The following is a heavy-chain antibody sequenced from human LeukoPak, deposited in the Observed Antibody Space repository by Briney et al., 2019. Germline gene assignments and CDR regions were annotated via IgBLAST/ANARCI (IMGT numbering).Heavy chain of an antibody. D-gene: IGHD2-2*01. CDR3: ARLSTLGYCSSTSCYHYYYYGMDV. CDR2: ISYDGSNK. Sequence: GGSLRLSCAASGFTFSSYGMHWVRQAPGKGLEWVAVISYDGSNKYYADSVKGRFTISRHNSKNTLYLQMNSLRAEDTAVYYCARLSTLGYCSSTSCYHYYYYGMDVWGQGTTVTVSS. J-gene: IGHJ6*02. V-gene: IGHV3-30*03. CDR1: GFTFSSYG.